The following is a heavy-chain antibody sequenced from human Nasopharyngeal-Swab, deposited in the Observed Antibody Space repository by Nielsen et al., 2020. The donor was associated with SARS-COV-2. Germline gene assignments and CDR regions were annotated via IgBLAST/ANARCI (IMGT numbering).Heavy chain of an antibody. Sequence: GGSLRLSCVDSGFRDYSMNWVRQAPGKGLEWVSSISSSSSGIYYADSVRGRFTISRDSAKNSLYLQMNSLRAEDTAVYYCAREDPIAVAGNLDYWGQGTLVTVSS. CDR2: ISSSSSGI. D-gene: IGHD6-19*01. CDR3: AREDPIAVAGNLDY. CDR1: GFRDYS. V-gene: IGHV3-21*01. J-gene: IGHJ4*02.